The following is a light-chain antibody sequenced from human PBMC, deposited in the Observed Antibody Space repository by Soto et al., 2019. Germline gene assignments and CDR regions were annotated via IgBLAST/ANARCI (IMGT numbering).Light chain of an antibody. CDR1: SGSIASDY. Sequence: FMLTQPHSVSESPGKTVTISCTRSSGSIASDYVQWYQQRPGSSPTTVICEDNQRPSGVPDRFSGSIDSSSNSASLTLSRLKTEDEADYYCQSYASSNRYVFGTGTKVTVL. CDR2: EDN. J-gene: IGLJ1*01. V-gene: IGLV6-57*01. CDR3: QSYASSNRYV.